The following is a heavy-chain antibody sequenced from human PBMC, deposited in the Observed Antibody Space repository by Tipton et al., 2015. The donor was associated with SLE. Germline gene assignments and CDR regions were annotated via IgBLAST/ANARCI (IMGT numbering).Heavy chain of an antibody. CDR3: ARGLGGSYGY. CDR2: IYTSGST. D-gene: IGHD1-26*01. CDR1: GGSISSYY. Sequence: TLSLTCTVSGGSISSYYWSWIRQPPGKGLEWIGYIYTSGSTNYNPSLKSRVTISVDTSKNQFSLKLSSVTAADTAVYYCARGLGGSYGYWGQGTLVTVSS. V-gene: IGHV4-4*09. J-gene: IGHJ4*02.